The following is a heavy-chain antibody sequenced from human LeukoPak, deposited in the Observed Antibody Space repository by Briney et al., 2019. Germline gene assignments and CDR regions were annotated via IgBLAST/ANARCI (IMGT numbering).Heavy chain of an antibody. CDR2: NAGSSSR. Sequence: GGSLRLSCAASGFTFSSYAMSWVRQAPGKGLEWVSNAGSSSRLYGDSVKGRFSVSRDNSKNTLYLQMNSLRADDTAVYYCAKQRGALRENYYMDVWGKGTTVTVSS. V-gene: IGHV3-23*01. CDR1: GFTFSSYA. J-gene: IGHJ6*03. CDR3: AKQRGALRENYYMDV.